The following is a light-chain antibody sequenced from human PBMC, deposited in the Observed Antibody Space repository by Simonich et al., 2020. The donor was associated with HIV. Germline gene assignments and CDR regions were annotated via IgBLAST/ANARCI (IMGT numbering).Light chain of an antibody. CDR3: QQYYSSPFT. CDR2: CAT. V-gene: IGKV4-1*01. Sequence: DIVMTQSPDSLAVSLGERATINCKSSQSVLYNSNNKNYLAWYQQKPVQPPKLLIYCATTRESGVPDRFSGSGSGTDFTLTISSLQAEDVAVYYCQQYYSSPFTFGPGTKVDIK. J-gene: IGKJ3*01. CDR1: QSVLYNSNNKNY.